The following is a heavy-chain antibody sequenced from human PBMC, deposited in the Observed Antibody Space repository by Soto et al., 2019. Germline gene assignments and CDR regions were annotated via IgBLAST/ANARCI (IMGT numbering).Heavy chain of an antibody. V-gene: IGHV1-46*01. CDR2: INPSGGST. CDR1: GYIFTNNN. D-gene: IGHD2-15*01. CDR3: ARGRYCSGGSCYSGWFDP. J-gene: IGHJ5*02. Sequence: ASVKVSCKASGYIFTNNNIHWVRQAPGQGLEWMGIINPSGGSTTYAQKFQGRVTITRDTSASTAYMELSSLRSEDTAVYYCARGRYCSGGSCYSGWFDPWGQGTLVTVSS.